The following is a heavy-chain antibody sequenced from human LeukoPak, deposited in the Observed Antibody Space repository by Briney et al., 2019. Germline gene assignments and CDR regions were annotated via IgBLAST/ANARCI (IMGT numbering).Heavy chain of an antibody. D-gene: IGHD3-10*01. CDR3: AKFKFMVRGVIRSGMDV. V-gene: IGHV3-30*18. CDR1: GFTFSSYG. CDR2: ISYDGSNK. Sequence: GGSLRLSCAASGFTFSSYGMHWVRQAPGKGLEWVAVISYDGSNKYYADSVKGRFTISRDNSKNTLYLQMNSLRAEDTAVYYCAKFKFMVRGVIRSGMDVWGQGTTVTVSS. J-gene: IGHJ6*02.